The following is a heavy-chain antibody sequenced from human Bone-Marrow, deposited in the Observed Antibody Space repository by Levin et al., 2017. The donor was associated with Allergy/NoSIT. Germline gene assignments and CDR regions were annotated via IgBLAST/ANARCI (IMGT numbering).Heavy chain of an antibody. D-gene: IGHD1-26*01. J-gene: IGHJ3*02. Sequence: GESLKISCQVSGYTLSELSMHWVRQAPGKGLEWMGGFDPEDGETVYAQTFQDRLTMTEDTSTDTAYMELSSLRSKDTAVYYCATVEYSGNFLHAFDIWGQGTMVTVSS. CDR1: GYTLSELS. CDR3: ATVEYSGNFLHAFDI. CDR2: FDPEDGET. V-gene: IGHV1-24*01.